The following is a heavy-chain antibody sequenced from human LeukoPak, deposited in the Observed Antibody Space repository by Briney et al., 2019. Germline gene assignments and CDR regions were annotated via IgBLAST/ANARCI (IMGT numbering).Heavy chain of an antibody. Sequence: GGSLRLSCAASGFTVSSKYMSWVRQAPGKGLEWVSVIYSGGSTYYADSVKGRFTISRDNSKNTLYLQMNSLRAEDTAVYYCARDPLDYGDYGYWGQGTLVTVSS. D-gene: IGHD4-17*01. CDR2: IYSGGST. J-gene: IGHJ4*02. V-gene: IGHV3-66*01. CDR3: ARDPLDYGDYGY. CDR1: GFTVSSKY.